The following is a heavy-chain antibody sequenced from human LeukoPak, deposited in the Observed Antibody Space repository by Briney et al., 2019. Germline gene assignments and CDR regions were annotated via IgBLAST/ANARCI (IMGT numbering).Heavy chain of an antibody. J-gene: IGHJ5*02. D-gene: IGHD2-2*01. Sequence: ASVKVSCKASGYTFTSYYMHWVRQAPGQGLEWMGRINPNSGGTNYAQKFQGRVTMTRDTSISTAYMELSRLRSDDTAVYYCARARGVYCSSTSCRTYNWFDPWGQGALVTVSS. V-gene: IGHV1-2*06. CDR1: GYTFTSYY. CDR3: ARARGVYCSSTSCRTYNWFDP. CDR2: INPNSGGT.